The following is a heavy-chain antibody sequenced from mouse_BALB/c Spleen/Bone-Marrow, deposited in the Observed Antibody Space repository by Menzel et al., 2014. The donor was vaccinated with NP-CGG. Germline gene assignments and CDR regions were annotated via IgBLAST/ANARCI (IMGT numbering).Heavy chain of an antibody. D-gene: IGHD3-2*01. V-gene: IGHV1-54*01. CDR2: INPGSGGT. CDR3: ARDSSGYAWFAY. J-gene: IGHJ3*01. CDR1: GYAFTNHL. Sequence: LVESGAELVRPGTSVKVSCKASGYAFTNHLIDWIKQRPGQGLEWIGVINPGSGGTNYNEKFKGKATLTADRSSSTAYMQLTSLTSDDSAVYFCARDSSGYAWFAYWGQGTLVTVS.